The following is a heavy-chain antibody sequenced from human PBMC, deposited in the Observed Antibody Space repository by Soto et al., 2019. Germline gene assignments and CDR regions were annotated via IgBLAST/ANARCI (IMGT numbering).Heavy chain of an antibody. CDR1: GASPRPYN. V-gene: IGHV4-34*01. CDR3: ARVSSRYCSGGSCYSDIQIFDY. D-gene: IGHD2-15*01. Sequence: SETLSLACANYGASPRPYNLTGTPQALGEGLERIAEINHSGRTNYNPSLKSRVTISADASKNQFSLKLSSVTSADTAVYYCARVSSRYCSGGSCYSDIQIFDYWRQGMRVTVSS. J-gene: IGHJ4*02. CDR2: INHSGRT.